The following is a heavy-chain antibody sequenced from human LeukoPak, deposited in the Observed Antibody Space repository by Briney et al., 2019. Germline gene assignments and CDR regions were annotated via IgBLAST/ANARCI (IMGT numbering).Heavy chain of an antibody. CDR3: ARDHYGSGSYKSYFDS. V-gene: IGHV4-4*07. Sequence: SETLSLTCAVSGGSISTYYWSWPRQPAGKGLEWIGRLYSSGSTKYNPSLKSRVTISVGDSNNQFTLKLTSVTAADTAVYYCARDHYGSGSYKSYFDSWGQGIRVTVSS. CDR2: LYSSGST. D-gene: IGHD3-10*01. CDR1: GGSISTYY. J-gene: IGHJ5*01.